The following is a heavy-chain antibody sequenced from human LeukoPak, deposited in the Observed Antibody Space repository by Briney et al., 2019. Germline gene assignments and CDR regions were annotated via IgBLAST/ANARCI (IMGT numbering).Heavy chain of an antibody. D-gene: IGHD6-13*01. V-gene: IGHV4-59*08. J-gene: IGHJ4*02. CDR2: IYYSGST. CDR3: AGIIAAAGYFDY. Sequence: SETLSLTCTVSGGSMRSYYWSWIRQPPGKGLEWIGYIYYSGSTIYNPSLKSRVTISLDTSKNQFSLKMNSVTAADTAVYFCAGIIAAAGYFDYWGQGTLVTVSS. CDR1: GGSMRSYY.